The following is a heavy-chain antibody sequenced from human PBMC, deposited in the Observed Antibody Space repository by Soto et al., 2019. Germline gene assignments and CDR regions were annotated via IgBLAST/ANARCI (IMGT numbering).Heavy chain of an antibody. CDR2: IYYSGST. J-gene: IGHJ6*02. D-gene: IGHD2-8*01. CDR3: ARDIMGTNYYYYGMDV. CDR1: GGSISSGDYY. V-gene: IGHV4-61*08. Sequence: SETLSLSCTVSGGSISSGDYYWSWIRQPPGKGLEWIGYIYYSGSTNYNPSLKSRVTISVDTSKNQFSLKLSSVTAADTAVYYCARDIMGTNYYYYGMDVWGQGTTVTVSS.